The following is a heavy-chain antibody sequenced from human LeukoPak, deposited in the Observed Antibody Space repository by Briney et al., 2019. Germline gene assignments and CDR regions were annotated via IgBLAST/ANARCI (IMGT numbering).Heavy chain of an antibody. CDR2: INHSGST. V-gene: IGHV4-34*01. D-gene: IGHD4-17*01. CDR3: ARGGYYGDYLSDY. CDR1: GGSFSGYY. Sequence: PSETLSLTRAVYGGSFSGYYWSWIRQPPGKGLEWIGEINHSGSTNYNPSLESRVTISVDTSKNQFSLKLSSVTAADTAVYYCARGGYYGDYLSDYWGQGTLVTVSS. J-gene: IGHJ4*02.